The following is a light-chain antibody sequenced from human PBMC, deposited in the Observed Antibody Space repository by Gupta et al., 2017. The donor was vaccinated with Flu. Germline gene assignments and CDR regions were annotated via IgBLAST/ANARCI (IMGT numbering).Light chain of an antibody. Sequence: KSSQSVLHSSNNKSHLAWYPQEPGQPPKLHIYWASTRGSRVAARFGGSGTGTDLALTISSLQSESVAVYYCQQYYGSLTWTFGQGTKVEIK. CDR1: QSVLHSSNNKSH. V-gene: IGKV4-1*01. CDR2: WAS. CDR3: QQYYGSLTWT. J-gene: IGKJ1*01.